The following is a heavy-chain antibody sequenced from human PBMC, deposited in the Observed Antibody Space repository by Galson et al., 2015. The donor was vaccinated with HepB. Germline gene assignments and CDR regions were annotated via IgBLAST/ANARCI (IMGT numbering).Heavy chain of an antibody. Sequence: SLRLSCAASGFMFSNYEMTWARQAPGKGLEWVSSISRSSSYIFYADSMKGRFTISRDNAKNTLYLQMTSLRVEDTAVYYCARVISSGLWKWFDPWGQGTLVTVSS. CDR1: GFMFSNYE. D-gene: IGHD4/OR15-4a*01. V-gene: IGHV3-21*01. CDR3: ARVISSGLWKWFDP. J-gene: IGHJ5*02. CDR2: ISRSSSYI.